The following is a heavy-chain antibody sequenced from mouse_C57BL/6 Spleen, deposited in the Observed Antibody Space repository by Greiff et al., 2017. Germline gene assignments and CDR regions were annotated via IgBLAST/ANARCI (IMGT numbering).Heavy chain of an antibody. Sequence: VQLQQPGAELVKPGASVKLSCKASGYTFTSYWMQWVKQRPGQGLEWIGEIDPSDSYTNYNQKFKGKATLTVDTSSSTAYMQLSSLTSEDSAVYYCARGTVAVDYWGQGTTLTVSS. CDR3: ARGTVAVDY. V-gene: IGHV1-50*01. CDR1: GYTFTSYW. CDR2: IDPSDSYT. J-gene: IGHJ2*01. D-gene: IGHD1-1*01.